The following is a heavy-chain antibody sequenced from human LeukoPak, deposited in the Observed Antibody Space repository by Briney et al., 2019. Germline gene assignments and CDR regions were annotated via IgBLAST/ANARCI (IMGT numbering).Heavy chain of an antibody. Sequence: GGSLRLSCAASGFTFSSYAMSWVRQVPGKGLEWVSSISGSGGSTYYADSVKGRFTISRDNSKNTLYLQMNSLRAEDTAVYYCAKDFRAYSSGCGDYWGQGTLVTVSS. CDR1: GFTFSSYA. CDR2: ISGSGGST. D-gene: IGHD6-19*01. V-gene: IGHV3-23*01. CDR3: AKDFRAYSSGCGDY. J-gene: IGHJ4*02.